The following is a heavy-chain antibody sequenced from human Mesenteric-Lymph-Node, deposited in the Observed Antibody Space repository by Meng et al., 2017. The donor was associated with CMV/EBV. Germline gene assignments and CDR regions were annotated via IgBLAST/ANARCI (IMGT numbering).Heavy chain of an antibody. Sequence: GGSLRLSCAASGFTLSIYSLHWVRQAPGKGLEWVANIKEDGSVKNYANSMKGRFTISRDNAKNSLYLQMNSLRAEDTAVYYCARWGYSSGWYIDYWGQGTLVTVSS. CDR3: ARWGYSSGWYIDY. D-gene: IGHD6-19*01. CDR2: IKEDGSVK. J-gene: IGHJ4*02. V-gene: IGHV3-7*01. CDR1: GFTLSIYS.